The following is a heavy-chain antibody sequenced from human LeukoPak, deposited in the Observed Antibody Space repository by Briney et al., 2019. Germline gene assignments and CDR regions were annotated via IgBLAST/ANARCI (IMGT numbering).Heavy chain of an antibody. CDR1: GYTFTSYG. V-gene: IGHV1-18*01. J-gene: IGHJ4*02. Sequence: ASVKVSCKASGYTFTSYGISWVRQAPGQGLEWMGWISAYNGNTNYAQKLQGRVTMTSDTSTSTVYMELSSLRSEDTAVYYRARGIYSGSYWGQGTLVTVSS. D-gene: IGHD1-26*01. CDR3: ARGIYSGSY. CDR2: ISAYNGNT.